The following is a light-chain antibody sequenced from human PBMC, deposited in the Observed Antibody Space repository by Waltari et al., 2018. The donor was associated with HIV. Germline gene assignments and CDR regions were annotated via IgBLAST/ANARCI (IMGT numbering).Light chain of an antibody. V-gene: IGLV2-18*02. CDR2: EVV. CDR3: SSFTTSSTWV. Sequence: QSALTQPPSVSGSPGQSVTIYCTGTSSDVARYDRVSWYPQPPGTGPKLLIYEVVTRPSGVPGRFSGSKSGNTASLTIFGLQSEDEADYYCSSFTTSSTWVFGGGTKLTV. J-gene: IGLJ3*02. CDR1: SSDVARYDR.